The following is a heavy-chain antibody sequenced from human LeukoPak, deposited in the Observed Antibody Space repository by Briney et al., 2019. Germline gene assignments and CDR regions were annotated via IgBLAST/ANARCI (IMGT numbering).Heavy chain of an antibody. CDR2: INPNSGGT. J-gene: IGHJ3*02. CDR1: GYTFTGYY. V-gene: IGHV1-2*02. D-gene: IGHD5-18*01. Sequence: ASVKVSCKASGYTFTGYYMHWVRQAPGQELEWMGWINPNSGGTNYAQKFQGRVTMTRDTSISTAYMELSRLRSDDTAVYYCARGGEVGYSYGPDAFDIWGQGTMVTVSS. CDR3: ARGGEVGYSYGPDAFDI.